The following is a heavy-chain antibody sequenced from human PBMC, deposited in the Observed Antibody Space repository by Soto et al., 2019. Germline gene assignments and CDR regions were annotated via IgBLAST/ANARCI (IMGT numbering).Heavy chain of an antibody. J-gene: IGHJ6*02. CDR1: GFTFSVYA. D-gene: IGHD2-21*02. CDR2: VTANGGST. V-gene: IGHV3-23*01. CDR3: ASLGVGDWANYYYYYGMDV. Sequence: GGSLRLSCAATGFTFSVYAMTWVRQAPGKXLEWVSAVTANGGSTYSADSVKGRFTISRDNSKNTLFLQMNSLRAGDTAVYYCASLGVGDWANYYYYYGMDVWGQGTTVTVSS.